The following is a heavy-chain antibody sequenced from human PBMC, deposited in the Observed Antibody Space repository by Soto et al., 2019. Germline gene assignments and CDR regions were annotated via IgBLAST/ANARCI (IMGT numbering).Heavy chain of an antibody. J-gene: IGHJ4*02. D-gene: IGHD1-7*01. CDR3: ARESGENWSYEAY. CDR1: GDSLSSYS. V-gene: IGHV4-4*07. CDR2: VSPSGHT. Sequence: KASETLSLTCAVSGDSLSSYSWNWIRQTAGRGLEWIGRVSPSGHTQYRSSFETRVTISVDMSTNQFFLELRYVAAADPAVYYCARESGENWSYEAYWGQGTQVTVSS.